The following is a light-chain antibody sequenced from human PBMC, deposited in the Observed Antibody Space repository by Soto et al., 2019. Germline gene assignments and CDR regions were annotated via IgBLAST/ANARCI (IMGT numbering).Light chain of an antibody. CDR1: QGISSY. CDR3: QQLNSYLLFT. CDR2: AAS. Sequence: DIQLTQSPSFLSASVGDRVTITCRASQGISSYFAWYQQKPGKAPKLLIYAASTLQSGVPSRFSGSGSGTEFTLTISSLQHEDVPTYYCQQLNSYLLFTFGPGTKVDIK. V-gene: IGKV1-9*01. J-gene: IGKJ3*01.